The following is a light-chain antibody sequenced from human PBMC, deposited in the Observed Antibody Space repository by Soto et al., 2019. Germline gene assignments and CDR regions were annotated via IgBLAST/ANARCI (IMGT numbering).Light chain of an antibody. Sequence: QSVLTQPPSASGTPGQRVTISCSGSSSNIGSNTVNCYQQLPGTAPKLLIYSNNQRPSWVPDRFSGSKSGTSASLAISGLQSEDEADYYCAAWDDSLNGYVFGTGTKLTVL. J-gene: IGLJ1*01. CDR1: SSNIGSNT. CDR2: SNN. CDR3: AAWDDSLNGYV. V-gene: IGLV1-44*01.